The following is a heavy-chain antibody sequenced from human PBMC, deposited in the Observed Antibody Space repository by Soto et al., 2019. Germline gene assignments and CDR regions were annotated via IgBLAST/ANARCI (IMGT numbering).Heavy chain of an antibody. CDR3: ARDYGDYPGDY. J-gene: IGHJ4*02. CDR2: IWYDGSNK. V-gene: IGHV3-33*01. CDR1: GFTFSSYG. Sequence: GGSLRLSCAASGFTFSSYGMHWVRQAPGKGLEWVAVIWYDGSNKYYADSVKGRFTISRDNSKNTLYLQMNSLRAEDTAVYYCARDYGDYPGDYWGQGTRVTVSS. D-gene: IGHD4-17*01.